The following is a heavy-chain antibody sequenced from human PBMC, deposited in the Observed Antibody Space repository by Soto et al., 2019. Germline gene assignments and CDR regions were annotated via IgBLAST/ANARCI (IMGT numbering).Heavy chain of an antibody. D-gene: IGHD3-22*01. Sequence: ASVKVSCKASGYIFTSCGISWVRQAPGQGLEWMGWISAYNGNTNYAQKLQGRVTMTTDTSTNIAYMELRSLRSDDTAVYYCARDHEWLLHTFDYWGQGTLVTVSS. J-gene: IGHJ4*02. CDR1: GYIFTSCG. CDR3: ARDHEWLLHTFDY. V-gene: IGHV1-18*01. CDR2: ISAYNGNT.